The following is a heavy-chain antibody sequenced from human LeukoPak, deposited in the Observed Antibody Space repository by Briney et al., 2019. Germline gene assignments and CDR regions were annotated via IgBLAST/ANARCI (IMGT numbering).Heavy chain of an antibody. CDR2: IHYIGST. V-gene: IGHV4-39*01. J-gene: IGHJ4*02. CDR1: GDSISNHNYF. Sequence: KSSETLSLTCTVSGDSISNHNYFWGWIRQTPGTGLEWIANIHYIGSTYYNPSLKSRVTISLDKSKIQFFLKVNSVTAADAAVYYCAKTVPYSSGWRATFDHWGQGTLVTVSS. D-gene: IGHD6-19*01. CDR3: AKTVPYSSGWRATFDH.